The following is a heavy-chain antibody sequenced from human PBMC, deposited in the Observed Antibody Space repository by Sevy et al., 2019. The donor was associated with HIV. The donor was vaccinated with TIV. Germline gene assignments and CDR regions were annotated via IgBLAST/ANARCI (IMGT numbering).Heavy chain of an antibody. CDR1: GFTFSDCA. Sequence: GGSLRLSCVASGFTFSDCALSWVRQTPGKGLEWVSAITGSGGSTYYGDSVKGRFTMSRDNSKNTLYLQMNSLRVDDTALYYCAKYQRDLIDPFDTWGQGTMGTVSS. CDR2: ITGSGGST. CDR3: AKYQRDLIDPFDT. V-gene: IGHV3-23*01. J-gene: IGHJ3*02. D-gene: IGHD2-2*01.